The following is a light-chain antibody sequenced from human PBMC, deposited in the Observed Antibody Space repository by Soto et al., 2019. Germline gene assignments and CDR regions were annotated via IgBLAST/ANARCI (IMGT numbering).Light chain of an antibody. CDR3: QHYNSYSDA. Sequence: DIQMTQSPSSLSGSVGERVTITCRASQTISSWLAWYQQKPGKAPKLLIYKASTLKSGVPSRFSGSGSGTEFTLTISSLQPDDFATYYCQHYNSYSDAFGQGTKVEIX. V-gene: IGKV1-5*03. CDR1: QTISSW. CDR2: KAS. J-gene: IGKJ1*01.